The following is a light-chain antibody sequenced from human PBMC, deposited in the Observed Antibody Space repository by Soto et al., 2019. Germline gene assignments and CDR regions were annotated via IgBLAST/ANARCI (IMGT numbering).Light chain of an antibody. J-gene: IGKJ1*01. CDR1: QDVGRY. V-gene: IGKV1-8*01. Sequence: AIRMTQSPSSLSASAGDRVAIACRASQDVGRYLAWYQQKPGQAPKLLIYGAFTLQSGVPSRFSGGGSGTDSALTISCLQSEDFATYYCPHYKNYPGTFGQGTKVEI. CDR3: PHYKNYPGT. CDR2: GAF.